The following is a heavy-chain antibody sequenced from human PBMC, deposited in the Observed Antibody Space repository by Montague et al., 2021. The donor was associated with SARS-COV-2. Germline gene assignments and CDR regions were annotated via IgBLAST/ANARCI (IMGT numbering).Heavy chain of an antibody. CDR3: ARRGRKLLPVATTIGGFDI. Sequence: SETLSLTCTVSGGSISSYYWSWIRRPPGKGLEWIGYIYYSGSTNYNPSLKSRDTISVDTSKNHFSLKLSSVTAADTAVYYCARRGRKLLPVATTIGGFDIWGQGTMVTVSS. J-gene: IGHJ3*02. D-gene: IGHD5-12*01. CDR2: IYYSGST. CDR1: GGSISSYY. V-gene: IGHV4-59*08.